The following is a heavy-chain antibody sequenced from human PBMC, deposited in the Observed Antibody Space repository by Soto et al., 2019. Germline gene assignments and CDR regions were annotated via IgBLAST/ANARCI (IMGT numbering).Heavy chain of an antibody. D-gene: IGHD3-10*02. J-gene: IGHJ4*02. Sequence: EVRLVESGGGLVPPGGSLRLSCAASGFTFSTYSMNWVRQAPGKGLEWVSFISSTGETTYYADSVKGRLTISRDNAKNSLSLQMNSLTAEDTAVYYCARDVRLPDYWGQGTLVTVSS. CDR1: GFTFSTYS. CDR3: ARDVRLPDY. V-gene: IGHV3-48*01. CDR2: ISSTGETT.